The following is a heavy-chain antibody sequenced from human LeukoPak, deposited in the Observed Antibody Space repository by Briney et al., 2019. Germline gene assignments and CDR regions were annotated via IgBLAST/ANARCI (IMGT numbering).Heavy chain of an antibody. CDR2: IRYDESDK. CDR3: ATHYYASGNYYNPIFY. D-gene: IGHD3-10*01. CDR1: GFTFSRYG. V-gene: IGHV3-30*02. J-gene: IGHJ4*02. Sequence: GGSLRLSCAAPGFTFSRYGMHWVRQDPGKGLEWVAFIRYDESDKKYKDSVKGRFTVSKDNSKNTLSLQMHSLRVEDTAVYYCATHYYASGNYYNPIFYWGQGALVTV.